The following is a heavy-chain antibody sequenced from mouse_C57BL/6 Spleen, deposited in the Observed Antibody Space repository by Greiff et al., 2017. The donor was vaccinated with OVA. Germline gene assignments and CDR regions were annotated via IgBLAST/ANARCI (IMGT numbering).Heavy chain of an antibody. CDR3: ARWETTVVAPYAMDY. V-gene: IGHV1-26*01. Sequence: EVQLQQSGPELVKPGASVKISCKASGYTFTDYYMNWVKQSHGKSLEWIGDINPNNGGTSYNQKFKGKATLTVDKSSSTAYMELRSLTSEDSAVYDCARWETTVVAPYAMDYWGQGTSVTVSS. J-gene: IGHJ4*01. D-gene: IGHD1-1*01. CDR1: GYTFTDYY. CDR2: INPNNGGT.